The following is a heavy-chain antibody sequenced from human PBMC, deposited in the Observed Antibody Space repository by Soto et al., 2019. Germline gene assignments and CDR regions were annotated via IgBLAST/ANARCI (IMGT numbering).Heavy chain of an antibody. CDR1: GFTFSNYA. D-gene: IGHD6-13*01. Sequence: GGSLRLSCAASGFTFSNYAVTWVCQAPGKGLEWVSTISGSGGSTYYADSVKGRFTISRDNSKNTLYLQMNSLRAEDTAVYYCAKDQGSSWYEIDYWGQGTLVTSPQ. V-gene: IGHV3-23*01. CDR2: ISGSGGST. CDR3: AKDQGSSWYEIDY. J-gene: IGHJ4*02.